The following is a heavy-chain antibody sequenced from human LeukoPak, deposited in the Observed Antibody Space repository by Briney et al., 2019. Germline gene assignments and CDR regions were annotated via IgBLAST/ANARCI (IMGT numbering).Heavy chain of an antibody. CDR3: AKGPRYNWNHYYMDV. Sequence: SVTVSCKASGGSFSKYAISWVRQAPGQGIEWVGAIIPIFRTAKYAQKFQGRVTITADESTSTAYMDLSSLRSEDTAVYYCAKGPRYNWNHYYMDVWGKGTPVTVSS. CDR1: GGSFSKYA. J-gene: IGHJ6*03. D-gene: IGHD1-20*01. V-gene: IGHV1-69*13. CDR2: IIPIFRTA.